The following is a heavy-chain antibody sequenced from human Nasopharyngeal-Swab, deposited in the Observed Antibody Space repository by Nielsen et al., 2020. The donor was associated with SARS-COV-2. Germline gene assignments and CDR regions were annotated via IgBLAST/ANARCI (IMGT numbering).Heavy chain of an antibody. D-gene: IGHD3-3*01. Sequence: GESLKISCAASGFTFSTYDMSWVRQAPGKGLEWVSGISGSGESTHYADSVKGRFTISRDNSKNTLYLQMNSLRAEDTAMYYCARDRNGFIYYYYGMDVWGQGTTVTVSS. CDR2: ISGSGEST. J-gene: IGHJ6*02. CDR1: GFTFSTYD. CDR3: ARDRNGFIYYYYGMDV. V-gene: IGHV3-23*01.